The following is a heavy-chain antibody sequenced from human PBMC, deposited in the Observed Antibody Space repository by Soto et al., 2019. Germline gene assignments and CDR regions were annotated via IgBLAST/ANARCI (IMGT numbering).Heavy chain of an antibody. CDR3: AKAANNRLGYSYGHYFEY. CDR1: GFTFPNCG. Sequence: QVQLVESGGGVVQPGRSLRLSCAASGFTFPNCGMHWVRQAPGKGLEWVAFISDDGTYKYYADSVRGRFTVSRDNFKNTLFLQANNLRHEATAVYYCAKAANNRLGYSYGHYFEYWGQGTLVTVSS. V-gene: IGHV3-30*18. CDR2: ISDDGTYK. D-gene: IGHD5-18*01. J-gene: IGHJ4*02.